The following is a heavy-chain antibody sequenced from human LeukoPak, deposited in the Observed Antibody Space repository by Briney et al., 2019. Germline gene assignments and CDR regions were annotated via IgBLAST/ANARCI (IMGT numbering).Heavy chain of an antibody. CDR3: AGPYYFDSSGYYPALGC. CDR2: ISGSGGST. V-gene: IGHV3-23*01. CDR1: GLTFSSYA. J-gene: IGHJ4*02. Sequence: GGSLRLSCAASGLTFSSYAMSWVRQAPGKGLEWVSAISGSGGSTYYADSVKGRCTISRDNSKNSLFLQMNSLRAEDTAVYYCAGPYYFDSSGYYPALGCWGQGTLVTVSS. D-gene: IGHD3-22*01.